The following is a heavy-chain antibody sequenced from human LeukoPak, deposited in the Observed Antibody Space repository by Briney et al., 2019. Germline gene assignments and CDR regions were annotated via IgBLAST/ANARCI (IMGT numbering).Heavy chain of an antibody. CDR3: ASYPSTATGFNFDY. Sequence: ASVKVSCKASGYTFTSYAMNWVRQAPGQGLEWMGWINTNTGNPTYAQGFTGRFVFSLDTPVSTAYLQISSLKAEDTAVYYCASYPSTATGFNFDYWGQGTLVTVSS. V-gene: IGHV7-4-1*02. D-gene: IGHD1-14*01. J-gene: IGHJ4*02. CDR1: GYTFTSYA. CDR2: INTNTGNP.